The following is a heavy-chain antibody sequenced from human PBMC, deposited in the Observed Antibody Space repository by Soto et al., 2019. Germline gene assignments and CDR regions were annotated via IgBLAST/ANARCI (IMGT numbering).Heavy chain of an antibody. Sequence: QVLLQESGPGLVKPSGTLSLTCAVSGGSVTSNYWWCWVRRPPVKGLEWIGEIYDSGNTNDNLSLNSRVTISVAKSTNHFSLILSSVTAADTAVYYCAKGLVTRGLGLDYWVQGPLVTVSS. D-gene: IGHD3-16*01. CDR2: IYDSGNT. J-gene: IGHJ4*02. V-gene: IGHV4-4*02. CDR1: GGSVTSNYW. CDR3: AKGLVTRGLGLDY.